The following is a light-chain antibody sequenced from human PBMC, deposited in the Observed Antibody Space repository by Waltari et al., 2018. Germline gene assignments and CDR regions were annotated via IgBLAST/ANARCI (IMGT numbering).Light chain of an antibody. V-gene: IGKV3-20*01. J-gene: IGKJ4*01. CDR1: QTVRTTY. CDR2: GAS. Sequence: EIVLTQSPGTLSLSPGERATLSCRASQTVRTTYLAWYQQKPGKAPTLVIHGASSRATGIPDRFSGSGAGTDFSLNISSLEPEDFAVYYCQQYDISPLTFGGGTKVEIK. CDR3: QQYDISPLT.